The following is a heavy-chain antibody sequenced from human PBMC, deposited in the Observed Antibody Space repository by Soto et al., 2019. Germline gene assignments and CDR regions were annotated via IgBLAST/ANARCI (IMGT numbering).Heavy chain of an antibody. J-gene: IGHJ6*02. CDR3: AIVEAEEIESYYYEMDA. CDR1: GGAFKSYV. D-gene: IGHD6-19*01. Sequence: SVKVSCKASGGAFKSYVFSWVRQAPGQGLEWMGGFITLFGTPNYAQKFQGRVTMTADESTSTAYMELSSLRSEDTAVYYCAIVEAEEIESYYYEMDAWGQATTVTV. V-gene: IGHV1-69*13. CDR2: FITLFGTP.